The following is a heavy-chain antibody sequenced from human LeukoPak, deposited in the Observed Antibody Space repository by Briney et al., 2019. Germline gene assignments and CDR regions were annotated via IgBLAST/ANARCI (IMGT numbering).Heavy chain of an antibody. V-gene: IGHV3-74*01. CDR2: IKSDGSST. J-gene: IGHJ4*02. Sequence: PGGSLRLSCAASGFTFSTYWMHWVRQAPGKGLVWVSRIKSDGSSTNYADSVKGRFTISRDNAKNTLNLQMNSLRVEDTAAYYCVRDHGDYYFDYWGQGTLVTVSS. CDR1: GFTFSTYW. CDR3: VRDHGDYYFDY. D-gene: IGHD4-17*01.